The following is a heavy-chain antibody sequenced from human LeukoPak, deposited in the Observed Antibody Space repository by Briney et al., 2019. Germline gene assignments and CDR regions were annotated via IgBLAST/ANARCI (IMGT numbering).Heavy chain of an antibody. CDR3: ARVVGTMVRELDFDY. D-gene: IGHD3-10*01. Sequence: ASVKVSCKASGYTFTSYDINWVRQATGQGLEWMGWMSPNSGETGYAQKFQGRVTMTWNTSITTGYMELINLRSEDTAVYYCARVVGTMVRELDFDYWGQGTLVSVSS. V-gene: IGHV1-8*01. CDR1: GYTFTSYD. J-gene: IGHJ4*02. CDR2: MSPNSGET.